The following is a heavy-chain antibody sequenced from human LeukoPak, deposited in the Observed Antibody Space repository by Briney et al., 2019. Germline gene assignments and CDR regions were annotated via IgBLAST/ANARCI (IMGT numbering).Heavy chain of an antibody. V-gene: IGHV1-2*02. Sequence: ASVKVSCKTSGYTFTGYYIHWVRQGPGQGLEWMGWINPNSGGTNYAQKFQGRVTKTREMSISVVYMELSRLRSDDTAVYYCARGPFRNVDTTMVASRFDPWGQGTLVTVSS. CDR1: GYTFTGYY. J-gene: IGHJ5*02. CDR3: ARGPFRNVDTTMVASRFDP. D-gene: IGHD5-18*01. CDR2: INPNSGGT.